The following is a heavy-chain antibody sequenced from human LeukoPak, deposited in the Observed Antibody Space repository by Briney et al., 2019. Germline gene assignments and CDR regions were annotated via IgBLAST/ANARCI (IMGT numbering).Heavy chain of an antibody. J-gene: IGHJ4*02. D-gene: IGHD6-13*01. CDR1: GGSISSYY. CDR2: IYYSGST. V-gene: IGHV4-59*01. Sequence: PSETLSLTCTVSGGSISSYYWSWIRQPPGKGLEWIGYIYYSGSTNYNPSLKSRVTISVDTSKNQFSLKLSSVTAAVTAVYYCARDPGSSWLYYFDYWGQGTLVTVSS. CDR3: ARDPGSSWLYYFDY.